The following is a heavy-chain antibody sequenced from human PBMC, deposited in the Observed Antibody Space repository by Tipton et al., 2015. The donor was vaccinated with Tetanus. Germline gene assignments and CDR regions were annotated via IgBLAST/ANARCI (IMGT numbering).Heavy chain of an antibody. D-gene: IGHD1-14*01. CDR3: SSSPGNHYLAFFAY. J-gene: IGHJ4*02. CDR1: GDSINSGDYY. Sequence: TLSLTCSVSGDSINSGDYYWSWIRQPPGKGLEWIGYIYYSGSTYYNPSLKSRVTISIDTSKNQFSLRLSSVTAADTAVYYCSSSPGNHYLAFFAYWGRGTLVTVSS. V-gene: IGHV4-30-4*01. CDR2: IYYSGST.